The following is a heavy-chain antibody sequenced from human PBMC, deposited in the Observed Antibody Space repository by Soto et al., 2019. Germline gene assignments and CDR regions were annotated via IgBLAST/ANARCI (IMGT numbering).Heavy chain of an antibody. J-gene: IGHJ5*02. CDR3: ARGGPIVLMVYAANWFYP. Sequence: ASVKVSCKASGYTFTGYYMHWVRQAPGQGLEWMGWINAGNGNTKYSQKFQGRVTITRDTSASTAYMELSSLRSEDTAVYYCARGGPIVLMVYAANWFYPWGQGTLVTVSS. D-gene: IGHD2-8*01. V-gene: IGHV1-3*01. CDR2: INAGNGNT. CDR1: GYTFTGYY.